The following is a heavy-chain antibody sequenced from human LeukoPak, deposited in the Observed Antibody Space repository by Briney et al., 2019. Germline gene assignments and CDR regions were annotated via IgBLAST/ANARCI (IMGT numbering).Heavy chain of an antibody. CDR2: INHSGST. CDR1: GGSFSGYY. J-gene: IGHJ4*02. D-gene: IGHD3-22*01. CDR3: AGRYDSSGYYFFDY. Sequence: SETLSLTCAVYGGSFSGYYWSWIRQPPGKGLEWIGEINHSGSTNYNPSLKSRVTISVGTSKNQFSLKLSSVTAADTAVYYCAGRYDSSGYYFFDYWGQGTLVTVSS. V-gene: IGHV4-34*01.